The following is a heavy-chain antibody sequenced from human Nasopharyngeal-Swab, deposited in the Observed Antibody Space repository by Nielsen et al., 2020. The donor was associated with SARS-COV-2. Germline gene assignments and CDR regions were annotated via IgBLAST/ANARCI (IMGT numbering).Heavy chain of an antibody. CDR3: ARDRYDILTGYYPPPYYGMDV. Sequence: SVKVSCKASGGTFSSYAISWVRQAPGQGLEWMGGIIPIFGTANYAQKFQGRVTITADESTSTAYMELSSLRSEDTAVYYCARDRYDILTGYYPPPYYGMDVWGQGPTVTVSS. V-gene: IGHV1-69*13. D-gene: IGHD3-9*01. J-gene: IGHJ6*02. CDR2: IIPIFGTA. CDR1: GGTFSSYA.